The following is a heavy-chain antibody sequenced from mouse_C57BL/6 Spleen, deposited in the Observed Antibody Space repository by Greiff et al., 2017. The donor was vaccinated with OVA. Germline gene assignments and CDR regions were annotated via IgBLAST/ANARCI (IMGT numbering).Heavy chain of an antibody. D-gene: IGHD1-1*01. CDR3: ARHEDRSSYGYWYFDV. V-gene: IGHV1-62-2*01. J-gene: IGHJ1*03. CDR2: FYPGSGSI. CDR1: GYTFTEYT. Sequence: LQESGAELVKPGASVKLSCKASGYTFTEYTIHWVKQRSGQGLEWIGWFYPGSGSIKYNEKFKDKATLTADKSSSTVYMELSRLTSEDSAVYFCARHEDRSSYGYWYFDVWGTGTTVTVSS.